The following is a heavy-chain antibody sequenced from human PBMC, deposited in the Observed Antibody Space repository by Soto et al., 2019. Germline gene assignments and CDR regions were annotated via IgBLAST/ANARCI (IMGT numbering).Heavy chain of an antibody. D-gene: IGHD3-22*01. J-gene: IGHJ6*04. Sequence: SETLSLTYTVSVGSISSYYWSWIRQPPGKGLEWIGYIYYSGSTNYNPSLKSRVTISVDTSKNQFSLKVNSVTAADTAVYFCARKAGNTKIVLVKNYAADFWGKGAAVTVYS. V-gene: IGHV4-59*08. CDR1: VGSISSYY. CDR2: IYYSGST. CDR3: ARKAGNTKIVLVKNYAADF.